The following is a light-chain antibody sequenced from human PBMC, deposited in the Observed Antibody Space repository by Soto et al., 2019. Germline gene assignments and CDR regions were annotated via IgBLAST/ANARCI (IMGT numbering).Light chain of an antibody. J-gene: IGKJ4*01. Sequence: EIVMTQSPGTLSVSPGERATLSCRASQSVSTNLAWYQQKPGQAPRLLIYGASTRATGIPARFTGSGSGTEFTLTISSLQSEDFAVYYCQQYNNWPLTFGGWTKVEIK. CDR2: GAS. V-gene: IGKV3-15*01. CDR1: QSVSTN. CDR3: QQYNNWPLT.